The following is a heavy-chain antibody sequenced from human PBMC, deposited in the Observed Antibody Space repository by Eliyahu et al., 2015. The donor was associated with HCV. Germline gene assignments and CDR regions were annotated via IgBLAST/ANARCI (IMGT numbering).Heavy chain of an antibody. CDR3: ARVETMASFDH. CDR1: GGSIXXRSYY. CDR2: MYYGVRT. V-gene: IGHV4-39*02. D-gene: IGHD4/OR15-4a*01. J-gene: IGHJ4*02. Sequence: QLQLQESGPGLVKTSETLSLXCTVSGGSIXXRSYYWXWXXXPPGKGLEWIGSMYYGVRTYYNPSLKSXVSISGDMSENQFSLSLTSVTAADTAVYYCARVETMASFDHWGQGTLVTVSS.